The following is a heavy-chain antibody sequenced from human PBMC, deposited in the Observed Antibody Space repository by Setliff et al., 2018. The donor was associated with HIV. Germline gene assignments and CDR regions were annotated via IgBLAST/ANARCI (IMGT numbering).Heavy chain of an antibody. CDR2: IYNSGRA. J-gene: IGHJ4*02. Sequence: SETLSLTCLVFGYSINDGYHWGWIRQSPRKGLEWIGSIYNSGRASYNPSRRSRASLSIDTSKNRFSLRLNPLTAADTALYYCARDPSSGWSYYFDYWGQGTLVTVSS. D-gene: IGHD6-19*01. CDR1: GYSINDGYH. V-gene: IGHV4-38-2*02. CDR3: ARDPSSGWSYYFDY.